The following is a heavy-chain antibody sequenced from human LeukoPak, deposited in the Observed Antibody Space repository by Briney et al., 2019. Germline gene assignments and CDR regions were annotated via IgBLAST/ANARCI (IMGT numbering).Heavy chain of an antibody. J-gene: IGHJ4*02. CDR2: ISYSGTT. V-gene: IGHV4-61*01. Sequence: PSETLSLTCTVSGGSVSSDSYYWSWIRQPPGRGLAWIGHISYSGTTNYNPSLRSRVIISIDISQNQFSLRLSSVTAADTAVYYCAGAPNPTFFDYWGQGPLATVSS. CDR3: AGAPNPTFFDY. CDR1: GGSVSSDSYY.